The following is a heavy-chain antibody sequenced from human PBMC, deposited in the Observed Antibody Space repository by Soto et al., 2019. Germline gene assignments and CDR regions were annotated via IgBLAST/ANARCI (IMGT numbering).Heavy chain of an antibody. J-gene: IGHJ4*02. CDR3: ARKGSGTYYPVPDY. CDR1: GYTFNNYG. Sequence: QVQLVQSGAEVKKPGASVKVSCKASGYTFNNYGISWVRQAPGQGLEWMGWISTYHGYANYAQNVQGRVTMTTDTSTPTAYMELSSLRSDDTAVYYCARKGSGTYYPVPDYWGQGTLVTVSS. V-gene: IGHV1-18*04. D-gene: IGHD3-10*01. CDR2: ISTYHGYA.